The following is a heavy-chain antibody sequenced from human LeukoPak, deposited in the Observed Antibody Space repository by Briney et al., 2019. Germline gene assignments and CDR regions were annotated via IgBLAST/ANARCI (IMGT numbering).Heavy chain of an antibody. CDR2: IHDDGILN. D-gene: IGHD3-16*01. CDR1: GFTFTAYA. Sequence: QSGGSLRLSCAASGFTFTAYAMSWFRQAPGKGLEWVANIHDDGILNHYVDSVKGRFTISRDDAKNSVYLQLNSLRVEDTALYFCARGRGWVDHWGQGTRVTVSS. J-gene: IGHJ4*02. CDR3: ARGRGWVDH. V-gene: IGHV3-7*01.